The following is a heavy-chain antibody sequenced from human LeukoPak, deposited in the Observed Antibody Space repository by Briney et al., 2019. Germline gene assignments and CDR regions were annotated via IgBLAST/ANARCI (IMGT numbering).Heavy chain of an antibody. V-gene: IGHV4-34*01. J-gene: IGHJ6*02. CDR1: VGPFSGYY. D-gene: IGHD3-22*01. Sequence: SETLSLTCAVHVGPFSGYYWNWVRQPPGKGLEWSGEIDHSGSTNYNPSLKGRVSISVDTSNSQLSLRLTSVTAADTAVYYCATKTSLTYYYNRREVFGLDVWGQGTTVTVSS. CDR3: ATKTSLTYYYNRREVFGLDV. CDR2: IDHSGST.